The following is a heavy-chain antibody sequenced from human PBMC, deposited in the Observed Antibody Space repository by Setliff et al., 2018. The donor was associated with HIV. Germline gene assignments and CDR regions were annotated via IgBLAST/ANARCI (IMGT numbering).Heavy chain of an antibody. CDR3: ARGGENMKNYYYYYMDV. V-gene: IGHV1-69*10. CDR1: GGTFSSYA. J-gene: IGHJ6*03. CDR2: IIPLHGIA. Sequence: SVKVSCKASGGTFSSYAITWVRQAPGQGLEWMGGIIPLHGIANYIQKFQGRVTITADKSTTTAYMELSSLRSEDTAVYYCARGGENMKNYYYYYMDVWGKGTTVTVSS. D-gene: IGHD3-16*01.